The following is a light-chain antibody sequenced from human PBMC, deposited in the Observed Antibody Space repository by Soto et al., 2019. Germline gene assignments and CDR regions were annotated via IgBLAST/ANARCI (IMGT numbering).Light chain of an antibody. Sequence: EIVMTQSPATLSVSPGERATLSCRASQSVGSDLAWYQQKPGQAPRLVIYDIFTRATVVPTRISGSGSGTEFTLTICIRRSEDFAVYYCQLYSSCPLTFGGGTKVEIK. V-gene: IGKV3D-15*01. CDR3: QLYSSCPLT. CDR2: DIF. J-gene: IGKJ4*01. CDR1: QSVGSD.